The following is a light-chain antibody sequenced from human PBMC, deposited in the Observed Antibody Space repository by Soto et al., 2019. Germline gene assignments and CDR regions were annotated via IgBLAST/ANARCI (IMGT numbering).Light chain of an antibody. Sequence: EIELTQSPATLSLSPVERATLSCRASQSVSSYLAWYQQKPGQAPRLLIYDASSRATGIPDRFSGRGSGTDFTLTISRLEPEDFAVYYCQQYAGSFGGGTKVDI. V-gene: IGKV3-11*01. CDR2: DAS. CDR3: QQYAGS. CDR1: QSVSSY. J-gene: IGKJ4*02.